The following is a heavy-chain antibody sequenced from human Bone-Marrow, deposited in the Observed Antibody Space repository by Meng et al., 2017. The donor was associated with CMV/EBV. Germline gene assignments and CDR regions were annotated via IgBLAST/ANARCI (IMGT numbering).Heavy chain of an antibody. CDR3: ARDLRPGPGEFDY. CDR1: GGSISSYS. D-gene: IGHD2-21*01. V-gene: IGHV4-4*07. CDR2: IYTSGST. J-gene: IGHJ4*02. Sequence: CTVSGGSISSYSWRWTRQPAGKGLEWIGRIYTSGSTNYNPSLKSRVTMSVDTSKNQFSLKLSSVTAADTAVYYCARDLRPGPGEFDYWGQGTLVTVSS.